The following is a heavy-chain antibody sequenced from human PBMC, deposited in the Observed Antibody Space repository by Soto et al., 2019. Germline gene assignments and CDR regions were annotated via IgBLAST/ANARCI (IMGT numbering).Heavy chain of an antibody. J-gene: IGHJ4*02. CDR3: ASHPRDSSGYWYYFDY. Sequence: EVQLVESGGGLVKPGGSLRLSFAASGFTLGSYRRNWSPQAQGKGLEWVSSISSSSSYIYYADSVKGRFTISRDNAKNSLYLQMNSLRAEDTAVYYCASHPRDSSGYWYYFDYWGQGTLVTVSS. V-gene: IGHV3-21*01. CDR2: ISSSSSYI. CDR1: GFTLGSYR. D-gene: IGHD3-22*01.